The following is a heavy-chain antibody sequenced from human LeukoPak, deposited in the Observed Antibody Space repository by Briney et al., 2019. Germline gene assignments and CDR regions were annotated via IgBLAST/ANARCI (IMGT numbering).Heavy chain of an antibody. Sequence: GGSLRLPCAASGFTFSDYYMSWIRQAPGKGLEWVSYISSSSYTNYADSVKGRFTISRDNAKNSLYLQMNSLRAEDTAVYYCARFHSSGYPYFDYWGQGTLVTVSS. CDR3: ARFHSSGYPYFDY. CDR1: GFTFSDYY. V-gene: IGHV3-11*06. CDR2: ISSSSYT. J-gene: IGHJ4*02. D-gene: IGHD3-22*01.